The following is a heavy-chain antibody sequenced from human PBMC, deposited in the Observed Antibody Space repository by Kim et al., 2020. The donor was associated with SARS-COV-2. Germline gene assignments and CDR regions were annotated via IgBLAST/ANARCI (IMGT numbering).Heavy chain of an antibody. CDR2: ISISGSTI. CDR3: ASFLTHSGSYGKDF. J-gene: IGHJ4*02. Sequence: GGSLRLTCAASGITFRSYEMNWVRKSPGKALEWISYISISGSTIYYSDSVKGRCTISRDNAKKSLFLQMINLRAEDTAVYYCASFLTHSGSYGKDFWGQGTLVTVSP. D-gene: IGHD1-26*01. CDR1: GITFRSYE. V-gene: IGHV3-48*03.